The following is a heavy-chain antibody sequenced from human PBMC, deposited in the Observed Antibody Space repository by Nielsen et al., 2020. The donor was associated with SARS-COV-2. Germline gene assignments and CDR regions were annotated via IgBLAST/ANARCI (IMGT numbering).Heavy chain of an antibody. Sequence: GGSLRLSCAASGFTFLDYAMYWVRQPPGKGLEWVASLTGDSGRVAYADSVKGRFTISRDNAKNSLFLQMNSLRVDDTAFYFCARDVRPGVTSWFEFAMDVWGLVIAVTV. CDR3: ARDVRPGVTSWFEFAMDV. CDR1: GFTFLDYA. CDR2: LTGDSGRV. V-gene: IGHV3-9*01. D-gene: IGHD2-21*02. J-gene: IGHJ6*02.